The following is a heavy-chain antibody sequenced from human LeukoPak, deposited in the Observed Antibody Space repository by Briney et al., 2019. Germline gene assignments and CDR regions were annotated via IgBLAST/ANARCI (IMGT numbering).Heavy chain of an antibody. V-gene: IGHV3-53*01. J-gene: IGHJ4*02. D-gene: IGHD2-15*01. CDR3: ATLYGGQRADGY. CDR2: IYGGGTT. CDR1: GFTVSNNY. Sequence: GGSLRLSCAASGFTVSNNYMSWVRQAPGKGLEWVSLIYGGGTTEYAGSVKDRFTISRENSNNTLYLQMNSLRSDDTAVYYCATLYGGQRADGYWGQGALVIVSS.